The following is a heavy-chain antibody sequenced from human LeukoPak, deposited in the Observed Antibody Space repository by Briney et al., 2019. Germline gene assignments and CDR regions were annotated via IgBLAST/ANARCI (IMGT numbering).Heavy chain of an antibody. CDR3: AVSGSPLDAFDM. J-gene: IGHJ3*02. V-gene: IGHV4-39*01. CDR2: IYYSGST. Sequence: SETLSLTSTVSGGSICSSIYYWGWIRQPPGKGLEWIGSIYYSGSTYYNPSLKSRVTISVDTSKNQFSLKLSSVTAADTAVYYCAVSGSPLDAFDMWGQGTMVTVPS. CDR1: GGSICSSIYY. D-gene: IGHD1-26*01.